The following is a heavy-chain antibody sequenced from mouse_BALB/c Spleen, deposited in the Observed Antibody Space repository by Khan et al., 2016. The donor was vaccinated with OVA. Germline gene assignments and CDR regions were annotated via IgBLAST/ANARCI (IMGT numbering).Heavy chain of an antibody. J-gene: IGHJ4*01. CDR3: VKQNHGTLYAVDY. CDR1: GFSLTSYG. V-gene: IGHV2-3*01. CDR2: IWGDGNT. D-gene: IGHD2-1*01. Sequence: QVQLKESGPGLVAPSQSLSITCTVSGFSLTSYGVSWVRQPPGKGLEWLGVIWGDGNTNYHSTLISRLSISKADSKSQVFLKLNSLQTDDTATYYCVKQNHGTLYAVDYWGQGTSVTVSS.